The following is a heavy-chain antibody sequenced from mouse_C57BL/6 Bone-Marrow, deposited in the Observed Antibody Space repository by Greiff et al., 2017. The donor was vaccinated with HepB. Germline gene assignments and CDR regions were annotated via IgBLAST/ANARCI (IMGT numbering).Heavy chain of an antibody. D-gene: IGHD6-1*01. J-gene: IGHJ1*03. V-gene: IGHV1-69*01. CDR2: IDPSDSYT. Sequence: VQLQQPGAELVMPGASVKLSCKASGYTFTSYWMHWVKQRPGQGLEWIGEIDPSDSYTNYNQKFKGKATLTVDKSSSTAYMQLSSLTSEDSAVYFCARSLSLPYFDVWGTGTTVTVSS. CDR1: GYTFTSYW. CDR3: ARSLSLPYFDV.